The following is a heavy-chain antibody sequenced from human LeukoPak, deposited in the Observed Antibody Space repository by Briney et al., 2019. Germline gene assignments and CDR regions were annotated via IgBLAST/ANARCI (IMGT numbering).Heavy chain of an antibody. CDR1: GGSISSYY. D-gene: IGHD2-15*01. J-gene: IGHJ5*02. CDR3: ARRKSATGNWFDP. V-gene: IGHV4-59*08. Sequence: SETLSLTCTVSGGSISSYYWSWIRQPPGKGLEWIGYIYYSGSTNYNPSLKSRVTISVDTSKNQLSLKLSSVTAADTAVYYCARRKSATGNWFDPWGQGTLVTVSS. CDR2: IYYSGST.